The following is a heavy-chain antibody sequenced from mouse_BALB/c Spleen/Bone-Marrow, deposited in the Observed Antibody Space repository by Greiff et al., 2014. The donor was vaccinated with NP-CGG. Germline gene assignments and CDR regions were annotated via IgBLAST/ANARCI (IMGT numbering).Heavy chain of an antibody. CDR1: GYTFTSYW. V-gene: IGHV1-5*01. CDR2: IYPGNSDT. D-gene: IGHD1-1*01. Sequence: VQLKQSGTVLARPGASVKMSCKASGYTFTSYWMHWVKQRPGQGLEWIGAIYPGNSDTSYNQKFKGKAKLTAVTSTSTAYMELSSLTNEDSAVYYCTSYGSSLYYFDYWGQGTTLTVSS. J-gene: IGHJ2*01. CDR3: TSYGSSLYYFDY.